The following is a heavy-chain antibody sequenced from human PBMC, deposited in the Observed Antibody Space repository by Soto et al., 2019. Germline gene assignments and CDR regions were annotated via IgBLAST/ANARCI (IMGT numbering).Heavy chain of an antibody. J-gene: IGHJ4*02. CDR1: GGSISSSSYY. D-gene: IGHD3-22*01. CDR3: ARLGADYYDSSGYYYDQSRTRLFDY. Sequence: PSETLSLTCTVSGGSISSSSYYWGWIRQPPGKGLEWIGSIYYSGSTYYNPSLKSRVTISVDTSKNQFSLKLSSVTAADTAVYYCARLGADYYDSSGYYYDQSRTRLFDYWGQGTLVTVSS. V-gene: IGHV4-39*01. CDR2: IYYSGST.